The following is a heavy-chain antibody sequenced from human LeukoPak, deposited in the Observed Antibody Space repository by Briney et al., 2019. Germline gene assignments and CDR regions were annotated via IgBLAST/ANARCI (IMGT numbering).Heavy chain of an antibody. V-gene: IGHV1-2*02. Sequence: ASVKVSCKASGDTFTSYYMHWVRQAPGQGLEWMGWINPNSDGTNYAQKFQGRVTMTRDTSISTAYMELSRLRSDDTAVYYCAKDIVLMVYANPEYVFDIWGQGTMVTVSS. CDR3: AKDIVLMVYANPEYVFDI. CDR2: INPNSDGT. J-gene: IGHJ3*02. D-gene: IGHD2-8*01. CDR1: GDTFTSYY.